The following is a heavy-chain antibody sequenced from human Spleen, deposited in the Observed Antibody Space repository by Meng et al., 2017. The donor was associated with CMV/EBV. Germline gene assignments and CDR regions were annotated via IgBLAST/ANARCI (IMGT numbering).Heavy chain of an antibody. CDR1: GFTFRKYT. D-gene: IGHD1/OR15-1a*01. CDR3: ASSKQNDC. Sequence: GESLKISCAASGFTFRKYTMNWVRRAPGKGLEWVSSISSSGGAIQYSDSVKGRFIISRDNAKNSVYLLMSSLRVEDTAVYYCASSKQNDCWGQGTLVTVSS. V-gene: IGHV3-21*01. CDR2: ISSSGGAI. J-gene: IGHJ4*02.